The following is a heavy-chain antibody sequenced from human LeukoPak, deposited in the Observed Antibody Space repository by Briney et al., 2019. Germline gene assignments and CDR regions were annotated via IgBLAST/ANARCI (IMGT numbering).Heavy chain of an antibody. J-gene: IGHJ4*02. D-gene: IGHD1-20*01. V-gene: IGHV4-59*01. CDR3: ARGRYNWNDVFFDY. Sequence: SETLSLTCTVSGGSISSYYWSWIRQPPGKGLEWIGYIYYSGSTNYNPSLKSRVTISVDTSKNQFSLKLNSVTAADTAVYYCARGRYNWNDVFFDYWGQGTLVTVSS. CDR2: IYYSGST. CDR1: GGSISSYY.